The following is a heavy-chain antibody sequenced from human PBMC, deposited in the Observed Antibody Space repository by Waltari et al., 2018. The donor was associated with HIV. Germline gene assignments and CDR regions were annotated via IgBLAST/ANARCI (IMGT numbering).Heavy chain of an antibody. CDR2: IWYDGSNK. D-gene: IGHD3-22*01. J-gene: IGHJ4*02. CDR1: GFTFSSYG. V-gene: IGHV3-33*01. CDR3: ARGGYYDSSGYYPFDY. Sequence: QVQLVESGGGVVQPGRSLRLSCAASGFTFSSYGMHWVRQAPAKGLEWVAVIWYDGSNKYYADSVKGRFTISRDNSKNTLYLQMNSLRAEDTAVYYCARGGYYDSSGYYPFDYWGQGTLVTVSS.